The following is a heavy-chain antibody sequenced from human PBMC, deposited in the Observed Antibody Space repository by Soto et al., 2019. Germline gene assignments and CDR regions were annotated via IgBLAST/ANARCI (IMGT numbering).Heavy chain of an antibody. D-gene: IGHD6-19*01. CDR1: GFTFSNYG. Sequence: QVQLVESGGGVVQPGRSLRLSCAASGFTFSNYGMHWVRQAPGKGLEWVAVIWYDGSNKYFADSVKGRFTISRDSSKNTLYLQRNSLRAEDTAVYYWARGGRGGSGGTSGGGWSFDYWGQGTLVTVSS. CDR2: IWYDGSNK. J-gene: IGHJ4*02. V-gene: IGHV3-33*01. CDR3: ARGGRGGSGGTSGGGWSFDY.